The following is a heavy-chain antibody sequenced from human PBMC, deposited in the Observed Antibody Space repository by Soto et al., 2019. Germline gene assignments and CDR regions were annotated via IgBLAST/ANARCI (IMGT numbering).Heavy chain of an antibody. Sequence: EVQLVESGGGLVEPGGSLRLSCAASGFTFSSYGMNWVRQAPGKGLEWVSCISSSSSNKYYADSVKGRFTISRDNAKNSLYLQMNSLRAEDTAVYYCARDRGSSGWYAGGWFDPWGQGTLVTVSS. V-gene: IGHV3-21*01. J-gene: IGHJ5*02. CDR2: ISSSSSNK. D-gene: IGHD6-19*01. CDR3: ARDRGSSGWYAGGWFDP. CDR1: GFTFSSYG.